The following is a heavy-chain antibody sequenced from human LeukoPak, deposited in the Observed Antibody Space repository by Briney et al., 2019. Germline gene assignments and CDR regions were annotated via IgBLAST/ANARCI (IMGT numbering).Heavy chain of an antibody. V-gene: IGHV3-15*01. D-gene: IGHD1-26*01. CDR2: IKSNTDGGTT. CDR3: ATEYYGSYNY. Sequence: GGSLRLSCAASGFTFSSYAMSWVRQAPGKGLEWVGHIKSNTDGGTTDYAAPVKGRFTISRDDSKNTLYLQMNSLKTEDTALYYCATEYYGSYNYWGQGALVTVSS. CDR1: GFTFSSYA. J-gene: IGHJ4*02.